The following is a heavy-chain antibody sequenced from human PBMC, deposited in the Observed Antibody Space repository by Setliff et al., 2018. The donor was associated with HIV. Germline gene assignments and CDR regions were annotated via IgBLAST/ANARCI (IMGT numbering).Heavy chain of an antibody. V-gene: IGHV4-34*01. Sequence: SETLSLTCTVYGASFTTHYWTWIRQPPGKGLEWIGEIDHSGSTKENPSLKSRVTMSIDTSKDQFSLKLRFVTAADMGVYYCARESSSGWSIIDDWGQGVLVTVSS. CDR3: ARESSSGWSIIDD. D-gene: IGHD6-19*01. CDR1: GASFTTHY. CDR2: IDHSGST. J-gene: IGHJ4*02.